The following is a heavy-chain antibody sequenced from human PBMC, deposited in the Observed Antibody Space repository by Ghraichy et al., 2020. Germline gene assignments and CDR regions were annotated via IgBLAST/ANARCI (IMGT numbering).Heavy chain of an antibody. CDR3: ARDKYPYYDSSGYPLNY. CDR2: INPNSGGT. J-gene: IGHJ4*02. D-gene: IGHD3-22*01. CDR1: GYTFTGYY. V-gene: IGHV1-2*02. Sequence: ASVKVSCNASGYTFTGYYMHWVRQAPGQGLEWMGWINPNSGGTNYAQKFQGRVTMTRDTSISTAYMELSRLRSDDTAVYYCARDKYPYYDSSGYPLNYWGQGTLVTVSS.